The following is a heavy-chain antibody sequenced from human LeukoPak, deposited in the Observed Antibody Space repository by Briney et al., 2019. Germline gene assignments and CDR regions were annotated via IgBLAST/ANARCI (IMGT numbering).Heavy chain of an antibody. D-gene: IGHD2-2*01. J-gene: IGHJ4*02. CDR1: GFTFSSYW. V-gene: IGHV3-7*03. CDR2: IKQDGSEK. Sequence: GRSLRLSCAASGFTFSSYWMSWVRQAPGKGLEWVANIKQDGSEKYYVDSVKGRFTISRDNAKNSLYLQMNSLRAEDTAVYYCARVPAAIVYYFDYWGQGTLVTVSS. CDR3: ARVPAAIVYYFDY.